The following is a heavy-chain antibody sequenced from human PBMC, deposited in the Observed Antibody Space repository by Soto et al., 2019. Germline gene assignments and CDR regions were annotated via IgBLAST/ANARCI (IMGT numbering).Heavy chain of an antibody. CDR3: SCAGSGCYVDD. CDR1: GSTFSSDA. CDR2: ISSNGGST. V-gene: IGHV3-64*01. D-gene: IGHD1-26*01. Sequence: EVQLVESGGGLFQPGGSRRLSCAASGSTFSSDAMHWVRQAPGKGLEYVSAISSNGGSTYYANSVKCRVTISRDNAKNTRYLQMGSLRAEDIAVYYCSCAGSGCYVDDWGQGTLVTVSS. J-gene: IGHJ4*02.